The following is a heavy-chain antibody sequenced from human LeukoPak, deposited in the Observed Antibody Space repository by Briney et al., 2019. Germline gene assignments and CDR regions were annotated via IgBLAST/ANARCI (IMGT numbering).Heavy chain of an antibody. V-gene: IGHV3-33*01. CDR2: IWYDGSNK. CDR3: ARGQLNRSGYFED. CDR1: GFIFRNYG. Sequence: PGRSLRLSCAASGFIFRNYGMHWVRQAPGKGLEWVAVIWYDGSNKYYADSVKGRFTISRDNSKNTMSLQMNSVTVEDTAVYYCARGQLNRSGYFEDWGQGTLVTVSS. J-gene: IGHJ4*02. D-gene: IGHD3-22*01.